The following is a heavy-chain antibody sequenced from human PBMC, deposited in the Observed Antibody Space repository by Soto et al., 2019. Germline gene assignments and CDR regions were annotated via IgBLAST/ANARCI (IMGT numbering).Heavy chain of an antibody. J-gene: IGHJ4*02. CDR1: GFTFSSYA. V-gene: IGHV3-23*01. CDR3: EKESFCSSGGGGCYSNY. CDR2: ITGSGGST. Sequence: GGSLRLSCAASGFTFSSYAMSWVRQAPGKGLEWVSTITGSGGSTYYADSVKGRFTISRDNSKSTLSLQMSNLRAEDTAVYYCEKESFCSSGGGGCYSNYWGQG. D-gene: IGHD2-15*01.